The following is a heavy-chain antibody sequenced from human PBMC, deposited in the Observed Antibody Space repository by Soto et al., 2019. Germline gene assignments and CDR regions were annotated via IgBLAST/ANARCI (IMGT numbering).Heavy chain of an antibody. V-gene: IGHV1-69*13. CDR1: GGTFSSYA. D-gene: IGHD6-13*01. CDR2: IIPIFGTA. Sequence: SVKVSCKASGGTFSSYAISWVRQAPGQGLEWMGGIIPIFGTANYAQKFQGRVTITADESTSTAYMELSSLRSEDTAVYYCARVGYGSYSSRWYRYWGQGTLVTVSS. J-gene: IGHJ4*02. CDR3: ARVGYGSYSSRWYRY.